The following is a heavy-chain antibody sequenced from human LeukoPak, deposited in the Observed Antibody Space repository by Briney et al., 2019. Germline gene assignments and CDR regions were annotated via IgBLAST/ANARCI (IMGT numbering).Heavy chain of an antibody. CDR2: ISAYNGNT. D-gene: IGHD6-19*01. Sequence: ASVKVSCKASGYTFTNYGINWLRQAPGQGLEWMGWISAYNGNTNYAQRLQGRVTMTTDTSTSTAYMELRSLRSDDTAVYYCARDLKRGYSSGRYSWGTGSSNDYWGQGTLVTVSS. CDR3: ARDLKRGYSSGRYSWGTGSSNDY. J-gene: IGHJ4*02. V-gene: IGHV1-18*01. CDR1: GYTFTNYG.